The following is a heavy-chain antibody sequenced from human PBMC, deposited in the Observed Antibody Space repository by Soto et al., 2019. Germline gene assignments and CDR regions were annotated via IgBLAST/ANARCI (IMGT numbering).Heavy chain of an antibody. D-gene: IGHD3-3*01. CDR1: GFTFSSYS. CDR3: AREWRIFGVVIIQLGY. V-gene: IGHV3-21*01. J-gene: IGHJ4*02. CDR2: ISSSSSYI. Sequence: GGSLRLSCAASGFTFSSYSMNWVRQAPGKGLEWVSSISSSSSYIYYADSVKGRFTISRDNAKNSLYLQMNSLRAEDTAVYYCAREWRIFGVVIIQLGYWGQGTLVTVSS.